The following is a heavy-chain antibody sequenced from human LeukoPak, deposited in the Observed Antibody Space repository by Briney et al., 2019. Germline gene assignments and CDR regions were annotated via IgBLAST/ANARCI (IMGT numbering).Heavy chain of an antibody. Sequence: PSETLSLTCTVSGGSISSGGYYWSWIRQHPGKGLEWIGYTYYSGSTYYNPSLKSRVTISVDTSKNQFSLKLSSVTAADTAVYYCAREQNYYDSSGYRNAFDIWGRGTMVTVSS. CDR1: GGSISSGGYY. CDR3: AREQNYYDSSGYRNAFDI. D-gene: IGHD3-22*01. V-gene: IGHV4-31*03. J-gene: IGHJ3*02. CDR2: TYYSGST.